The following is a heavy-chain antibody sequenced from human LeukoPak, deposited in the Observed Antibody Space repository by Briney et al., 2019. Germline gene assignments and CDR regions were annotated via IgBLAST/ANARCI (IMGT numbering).Heavy chain of an antibody. CDR2: IRSKATSYAT. Sequence: GGSLRLSCAASGFTFSGSAMHWVRQASGRGVEWVGRIRSKATSYATAYAASVKGRFTISRDNAKNSLYLQMNSLRAEDTAVYYCARGALRLFDYWGQGTLVTVSS. CDR1: GFTFSGSA. CDR3: ARGALRLFDY. D-gene: IGHD5-18*01. J-gene: IGHJ4*02. V-gene: IGHV3-73*01.